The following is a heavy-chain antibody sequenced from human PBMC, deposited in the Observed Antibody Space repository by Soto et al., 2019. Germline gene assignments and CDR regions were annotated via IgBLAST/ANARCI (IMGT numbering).Heavy chain of an antibody. CDR3: AGDWGGPTRMNNVAPEF. V-gene: IGHV3-33*01. D-gene: IGHD2-21*01. CDR2: IWYDGSDK. Sequence: QVQLVESGGGVVQPGRSLRLSCAASGFIFSSYGMHWVRQAPGKGLEWVAVIWYDGSDKYYADSVKGRFTISRDNSKNMLYLQMNSLRAEYTAVYYCAGDWGGPTRMNNVAPEFWGQGTLVTVSS. J-gene: IGHJ4*02. CDR1: GFIFSSYG.